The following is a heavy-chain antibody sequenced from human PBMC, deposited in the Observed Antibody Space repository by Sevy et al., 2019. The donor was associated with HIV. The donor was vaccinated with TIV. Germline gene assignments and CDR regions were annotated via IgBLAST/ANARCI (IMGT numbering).Heavy chain of an antibody. V-gene: IGHV3-21*01. CDR2: ISSSSSYI. CDR3: ARDPHSSSWPYYFDY. D-gene: IGHD6-13*01. J-gene: IGHJ4*02. Sequence: GGSLRLSCAASGFTFSSYSMNWVRQAPGKGLEWVSSISSSSSYIYYADSVKGQFTNSRDNAKNSLYLQMNSLRAEDTAVYYCARDPHSSSWPYYFDYWGQGTLVTVSS. CDR1: GFTFSSYS.